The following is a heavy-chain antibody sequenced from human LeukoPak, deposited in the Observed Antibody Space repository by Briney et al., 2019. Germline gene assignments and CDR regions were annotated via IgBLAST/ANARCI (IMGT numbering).Heavy chain of an antibody. CDR2: ISYDGSNK. V-gene: IGHV3-30-3*01. Sequence: GGSLRLSCAASGFTFSSYAMHWVRQAPGKGLEWVAVISYDGSNKYYADSVKGRFTISRDNSKNTLYLQMNNLRAEDTAVYYCARDFLQSAVDYWGQGTLVTVSS. CDR1: GFTFSSYA. J-gene: IGHJ4*02. CDR3: ARDFLQSAVDY. D-gene: IGHD5-24*01.